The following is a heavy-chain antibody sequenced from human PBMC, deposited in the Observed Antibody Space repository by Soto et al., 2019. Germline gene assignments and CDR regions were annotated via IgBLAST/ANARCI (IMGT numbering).Heavy chain of an antibody. Sequence: PSETLSLTCTVSGGSISSGGYYWSWIRQHPGKGLEWIGYIYYSGSTYYNPSLKSRVTISVDTSKNQFSLKLSSVTAADTAVYYCARDRYSSGLTDYWGQGTLVTVSS. V-gene: IGHV4-31*03. CDR1: GGSISSGGYY. CDR3: ARDRYSSGLTDY. D-gene: IGHD6-19*01. J-gene: IGHJ4*02. CDR2: IYYSGST.